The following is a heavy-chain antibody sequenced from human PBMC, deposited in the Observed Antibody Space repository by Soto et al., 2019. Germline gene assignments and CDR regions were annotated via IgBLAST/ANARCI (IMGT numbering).Heavy chain of an antibody. V-gene: IGHV1-69*06. J-gene: IGHJ5*02. Sequence: SVKVSCKASGGTFSSYAISWVRQAPGQGLEWMGGIIPIFGTANYAQKFQGRVTITADKSTSTAYMELSSLRSEDTAVYYCARGYSSSRSGVWFDPWSQGTLVTVSS. CDR2: IIPIFGTA. CDR3: ARGYSSSRSGVWFDP. D-gene: IGHD6-13*01. CDR1: GGTFSSYA.